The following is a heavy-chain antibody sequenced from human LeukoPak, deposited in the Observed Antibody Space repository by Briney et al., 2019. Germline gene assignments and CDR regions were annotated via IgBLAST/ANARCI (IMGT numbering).Heavy chain of an antibody. CDR2: IYSDNT. V-gene: IGHV3-53*01. CDR1: GFTVSSNS. Sequence: PGGSLRLSCTVSGFTVSSNSMSWVRQAPGKGLEWVSFIYSDNTHYSDSVEGRFTISRDNSKSTLYIQMNSLRAEDTAVYYCARAKPKNMVRGLIMRRESRYYFDYWGQGTLVTVSS. CDR3: ARAKPKNMVRGLIMRRESRYYFDY. J-gene: IGHJ4*02. D-gene: IGHD3-10*01.